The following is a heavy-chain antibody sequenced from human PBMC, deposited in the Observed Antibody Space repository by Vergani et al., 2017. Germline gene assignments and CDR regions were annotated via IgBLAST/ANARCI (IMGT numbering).Heavy chain of an antibody. Sequence: QVQLVESGGGVVQPGRSLRLSCAASGFTFSSYGMHWVRQAPGKGLEWVAVIWYDGSNKYYADSVKGRFTISRDNSKNTLYLQMNSLRAEDTAVYYCAKRWGQWLVYYFDYWGQGTLVTVSS. CDR2: IWYDGSNK. CDR1: GFTFSSYG. D-gene: IGHD6-19*01. CDR3: AKRWGQWLVYYFDY. V-gene: IGHV3-33*06. J-gene: IGHJ4*02.